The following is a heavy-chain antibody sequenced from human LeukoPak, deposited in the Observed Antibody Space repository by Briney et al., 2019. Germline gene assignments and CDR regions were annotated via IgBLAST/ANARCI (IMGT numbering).Heavy chain of an antibody. Sequence: SETLSLTCTVSGGSIRNYYWSWIRQPAGKGLEWIGRIYNSGNTNYSPSLKSRVTMSVDTSKNQLSLKLTSVTAADTAVYYCARDMYYYDNSGYRYFDYWGQGTLVTVSS. CDR1: GGSIRNYY. CDR3: ARDMYYYDNSGYRYFDY. J-gene: IGHJ4*02. D-gene: IGHD3-22*01. CDR2: IYNSGNT. V-gene: IGHV4-4*07.